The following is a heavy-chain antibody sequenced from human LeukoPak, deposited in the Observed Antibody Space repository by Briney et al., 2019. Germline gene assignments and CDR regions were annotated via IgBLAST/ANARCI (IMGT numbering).Heavy chain of an antibody. D-gene: IGHD1-26*01. CDR3: ARGGAYSGSYCFDY. Sequence: GGSLRLSCAASGFTFSSYAMHWVRQAPGKGLEWVAVISYDESNKYYADSVKGRFTISRDNSKNTLFLQMNSLRAEDTAVYYCARGGAYSGSYCFDYWGQGTLVTVSS. V-gene: IGHV3-30*14. J-gene: IGHJ4*02. CDR2: ISYDESNK. CDR1: GFTFSSYA.